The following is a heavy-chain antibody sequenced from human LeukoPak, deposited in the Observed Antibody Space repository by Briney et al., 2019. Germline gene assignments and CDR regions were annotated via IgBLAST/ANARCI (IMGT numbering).Heavy chain of an antibody. J-gene: IGHJ4*02. Sequence: SQTLSLTCTVSAPSISIYYWSWIRHPPGEGMEWLGYVYYSGSNNYHPSLKSRVTMSVDTSKNQFSLKLSSVTAADTAVYYCASRIIVGAGYYFDCWGQGTLVTVSS. D-gene: IGHD1-26*01. V-gene: IGHV4-59*08. CDR1: APSISIYY. CDR2: VYYSGSN. CDR3: ASRIIVGAGYYFDC.